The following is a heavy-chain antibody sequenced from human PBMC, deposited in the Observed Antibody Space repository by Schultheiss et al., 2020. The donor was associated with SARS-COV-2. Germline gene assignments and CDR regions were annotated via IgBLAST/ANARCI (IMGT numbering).Heavy chain of an antibody. CDR3: ARLDIVVVVRQGPNAPFDY. D-gene: IGHD2-15*01. V-gene: IGHV4-59*12. Sequence: SETLSLTCTVSGGSISSYYWSWIRQPPGKGLEWIGYIYYSVSTNYNPSLKSRVTISVDTSKNQFSLKLSSVTAADTAVYYCARLDIVVVVRQGPNAPFDYWGQGTVVTVAS. CDR2: IYYSVST. CDR1: GGSISSYY. J-gene: IGHJ4*02.